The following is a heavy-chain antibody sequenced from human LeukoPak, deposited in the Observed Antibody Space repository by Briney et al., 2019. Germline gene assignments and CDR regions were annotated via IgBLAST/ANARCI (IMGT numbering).Heavy chain of an antibody. J-gene: IGHJ6*04. CDR2: IISSSSYT. D-gene: IGHD5-12*01. Sequence: GGSLRLSCAASVLTFSDYYMSWIRQAPGKGLEWVSYIISSSSYTNYADSVKGRFTISRDNAKNSLYLQMNSLRAEDTAVYYCARDRLVATPGQAGAYGMDVWGKGTTVTVSS. V-gene: IGHV3-11*06. CDR1: VLTFSDYY. CDR3: ARDRLVATPGQAGAYGMDV.